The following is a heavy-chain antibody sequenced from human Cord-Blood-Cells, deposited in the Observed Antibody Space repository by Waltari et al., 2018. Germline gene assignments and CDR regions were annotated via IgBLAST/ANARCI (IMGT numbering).Heavy chain of an antibody. Sequence: QVQLVESGEGVVKPGRSLNLSCEAAGFTFSRYALQWVRQAQGKGLEVVAVISYDGSNKYYAASVKGRFTISRDNSKNTLYLQMNSLRAEDTAVYYCARDPESYGYFDYWGQGTLVTVSS. V-gene: IGHV3-30-3*01. CDR1: GFTFSRYA. CDR2: ISYDGSNK. CDR3: ARDPESYGYFDY. J-gene: IGHJ4*02. D-gene: IGHD5-18*01.